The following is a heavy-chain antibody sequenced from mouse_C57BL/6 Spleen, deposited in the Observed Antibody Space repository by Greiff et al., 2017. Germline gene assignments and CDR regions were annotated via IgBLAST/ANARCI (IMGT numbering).Heavy chain of an antibody. D-gene: IGHD4-1*01. CDR3: ARNDQFNWVFDY. V-gene: IGHV1-26*01. J-gene: IGHJ2*01. CDR2: INPNNGGT. CDR1: GYTFTDYY. Sequence: VQLQQSGPELVKPGASVKISCKASGYTFTDYYMNWVKQSHGKSLEWIGDINPNNGGTSYNQKFKGKATLTVDKSSSTAYMELRSLTSEDSAVYYCARNDQFNWVFDYWGQGTTLTVSS.